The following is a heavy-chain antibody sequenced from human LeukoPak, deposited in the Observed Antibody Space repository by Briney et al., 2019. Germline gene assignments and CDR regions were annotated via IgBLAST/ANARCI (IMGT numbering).Heavy chain of an antibody. D-gene: IGHD3-22*01. J-gene: IGHJ3*02. CDR3: AKGGIVHAFDM. CDR1: GFTFSSDA. Sequence: GGSLRLSCAASGFTFSSDAMSWVRQAPGKGLEWVSAISGSGGSTHYADSVKGRFTISRDNSKNTLYLQMNRLRAEDTAVYYCAKGGIVHAFDMWGQGTMVTVSS. CDR2: ISGSGGST. V-gene: IGHV3-23*01.